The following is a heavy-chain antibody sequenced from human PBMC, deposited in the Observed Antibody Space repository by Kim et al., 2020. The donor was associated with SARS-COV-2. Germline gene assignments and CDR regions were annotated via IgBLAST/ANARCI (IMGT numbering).Heavy chain of an antibody. D-gene: IGHD3-22*01. J-gene: IGHJ4*02. CDR3: ARHGNHYDSSGYYLYS. CDR2: MYYSGSP. CDR1: GGSISSSTYY. Sequence: SETLSLTCTVSGGSISSSTYYWGWVRQPPGKGLEWIASMYYSGSPYYNPSLNSRVTISVNTSKNQFSLNLNSVTAADTAVYYCARHGNHYDSSGYYLYSWGQGTLVTVSS. V-gene: IGHV4-39*01.